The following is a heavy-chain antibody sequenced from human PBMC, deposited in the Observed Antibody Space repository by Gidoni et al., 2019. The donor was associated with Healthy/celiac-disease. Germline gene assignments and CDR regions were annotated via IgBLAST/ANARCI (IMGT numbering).Heavy chain of an antibody. Sequence: EVQLVESGGGLIQPGGSLSLSCAASGFTVSSNYMCWVLQAPGKGLEWVSVIYSGCSTYDADSMKGRFTNSRDNSKNTMYLQMNSMRAEDTAVYYCAREGNWDSGWSRSDAFDIWGQGTMVTVSS. D-gene: IGHD6-19*01. J-gene: IGHJ3*02. CDR2: IYSGCST. V-gene: IGHV3-53*01. CDR1: GFTVSSNY. CDR3: AREGNWDSGWSRSDAFDI.